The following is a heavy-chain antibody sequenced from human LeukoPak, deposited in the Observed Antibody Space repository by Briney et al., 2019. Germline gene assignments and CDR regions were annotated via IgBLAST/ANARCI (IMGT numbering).Heavy chain of an antibody. CDR3: ASGSIVGARYAFDY. CDR2: GYFRGNT. D-gene: IGHD1-26*01. Sequence: SETLSLTCTVSGGSISSGAYYWSWIRQVPGKGLEWIGYGYFRGNTFYNPSLKGRVTISVDTSNNHFSLQLNSVTAADTAVYYCASGSIVGARYAFDYWGQGTLVTVSS. J-gene: IGHJ4*02. V-gene: IGHV4-31*03. CDR1: GGSISSGAYY.